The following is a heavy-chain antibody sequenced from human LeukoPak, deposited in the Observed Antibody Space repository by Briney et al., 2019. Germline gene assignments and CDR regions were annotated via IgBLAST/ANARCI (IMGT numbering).Heavy chain of an antibody. J-gene: IGHJ4*02. Sequence: ASVKVSREASGGTFSSYAICCGRQAPGQGLEWMGGIITIFGTANSPQKFQGRVTITTDESTSTAYMEIGSLRSEDTAVYYCARGSGSYYQTPFDYWGQGTLVTVSS. CDR2: IITIFGTA. D-gene: IGHD3-10*01. CDR3: ARGSGSYYQTPFDY. V-gene: IGHV1-69*05. CDR1: GGTFSSYA.